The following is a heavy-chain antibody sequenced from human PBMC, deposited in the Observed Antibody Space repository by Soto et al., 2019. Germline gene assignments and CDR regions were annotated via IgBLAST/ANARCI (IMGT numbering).Heavy chain of an antibody. CDR1: GFTFSRYA. CDR3: GKAAGSSYGFRPNALDI. V-gene: IGHV3-23*01. J-gene: IGHJ6*02. CDR2: ISSRGDRT. Sequence: CGTLRLSCAGSGFTFSRYAMNWVRQAPGKGLEWVSIISSRGDRTSYAESVKGRFTISRDDSKNTLFLHMNSLGAEDTAVYYCGKAAGSSYGFRPNALDIWGQGTTV. D-gene: IGHD5-18*01.